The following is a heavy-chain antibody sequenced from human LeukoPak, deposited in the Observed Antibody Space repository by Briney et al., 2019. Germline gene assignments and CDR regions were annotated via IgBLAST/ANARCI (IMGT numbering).Heavy chain of an antibody. J-gene: IGHJ4*02. CDR3: ASLIVARLYYFDY. CDR1: GFTFSSYG. V-gene: IGHV3-30*02. CDR2: IRYDGSNK. Sequence: PGGSLRLSCAASGFTFSSYGMHWVRQAPGKGLEWVAFIRYDGSNKYYADSVKGRFTISRDNSKNTLYLQMNSLRAEDTAVYYCASLIVARLYYFDYWGQGTLVTVSS. D-gene: IGHD6-6*01.